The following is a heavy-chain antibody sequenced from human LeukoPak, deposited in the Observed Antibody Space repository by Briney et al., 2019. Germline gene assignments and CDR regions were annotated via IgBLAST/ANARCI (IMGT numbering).Heavy chain of an antibody. CDR2: ISGSGGST. J-gene: IGHJ4*02. Sequence: GGSLRLSCAASGFTFSSYGMSWVRQAPGKGLEWVSAISGSGGSTYYADSVKGRFAISRDNSKNTLYLQMNSLRAEDTAVYYCAKDIVIMVRGFDYWGQGTLVTVSS. V-gene: IGHV3-23*01. CDR3: AKDIVIMVRGFDY. CDR1: GFTFSSYG. D-gene: IGHD3-10*01.